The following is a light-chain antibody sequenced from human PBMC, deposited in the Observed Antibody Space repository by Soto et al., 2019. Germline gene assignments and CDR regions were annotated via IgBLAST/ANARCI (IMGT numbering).Light chain of an antibody. V-gene: IGLV2-8*01. CDR3: SSYAGNNIWV. CDR2: EVT. CDR1: SSDVGGYNY. Sequence: QSALTQPPSASGSPGQSVTISCTGTSSDVGGYNYVSWYQQHPGKAPKVMIYEVTKRPSGVPDRFSGSKSGNTASLTVSGLQADDEADYYCSSYAGNNIWVFGGGTKLTVL. J-gene: IGLJ3*02.